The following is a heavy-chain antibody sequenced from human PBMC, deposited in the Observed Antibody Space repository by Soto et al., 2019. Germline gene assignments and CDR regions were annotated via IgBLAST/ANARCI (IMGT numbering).Heavy chain of an antibody. CDR3: ARDPLGEDSSGYQGDDY. CDR1: GFTFSSYG. D-gene: IGHD3-22*01. Sequence: QVQLVESGGGVVQPGRSLRLSCAASGFTFSSYGMHWVRQAPGKGLEWVAVIWYDGSNKYYADSVKGRFTISRDNSKNTLYLQMNSLRAEDTAVHYCARDPLGEDSSGYQGDDYWGQGTLVTVSS. V-gene: IGHV3-33*01. CDR2: IWYDGSNK. J-gene: IGHJ4*02.